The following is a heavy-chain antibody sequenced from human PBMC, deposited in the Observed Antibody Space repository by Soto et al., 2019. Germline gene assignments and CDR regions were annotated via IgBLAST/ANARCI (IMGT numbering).Heavy chain of an antibody. V-gene: IGHV4-34*01. CDR3: ARGGAVAGTRYYYYYYGMDV. CDR1: GGSFSGYY. D-gene: IGHD6-19*01. Sequence: SETLSLTCAVYGGSFSGYYWSWIRQPPGKGLEWIGEINHSGSTNYNPSLKSRVTISVDTSKNQFSLKLSSVTAADTAVYYCARGGAVAGTRYYYYYYGMDVWGQGTTVTVSS. CDR2: INHSGST. J-gene: IGHJ6*02.